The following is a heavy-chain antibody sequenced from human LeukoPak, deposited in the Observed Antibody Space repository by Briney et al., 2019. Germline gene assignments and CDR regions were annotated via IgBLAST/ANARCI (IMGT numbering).Heavy chain of an antibody. CDR1: GFTFSSYG. Sequence: PGGSLRLSCAASGFTFSSYGMHWVRQAPGKGLEWVAVISYDGSNKYYADSVKGRFTISRDNSKNTLYLQMNSLRAEDTAVYYCAKDLWLDVVLPAAMGYWGQGTLVTVSS. CDR2: ISYDGSNK. J-gene: IGHJ4*02. CDR3: AKDLWLDVVLPAAMGY. D-gene: IGHD2-2*01. V-gene: IGHV3-30*18.